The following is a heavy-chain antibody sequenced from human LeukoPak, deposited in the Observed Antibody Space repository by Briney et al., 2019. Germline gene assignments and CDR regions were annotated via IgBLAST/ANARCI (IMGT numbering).Heavy chain of an antibody. Sequence: PGGSLRLSCAASGFTFNSYVMTWVRQAPGKGLEGVSVISGSGGSTYYADSVKGRFTISRDNTKNTLYLQMNSLRAEDTAVYYCAKMQDIVVVPAAMASQGFDYWGQGTLVTVSS. V-gene: IGHV3-23*01. CDR2: ISGSGGST. CDR1: GFTFNSYV. J-gene: IGHJ4*02. CDR3: AKMQDIVVVPAAMASQGFDY. D-gene: IGHD2-2*01.